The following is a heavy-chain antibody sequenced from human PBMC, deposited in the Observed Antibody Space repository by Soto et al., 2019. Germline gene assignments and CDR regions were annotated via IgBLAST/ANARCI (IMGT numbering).Heavy chain of an antibody. J-gene: IGHJ3*02. CDR2: ISHDGNNE. V-gene: IGHV3-30-3*01. CDR3: ARDGYSGRSDGFDI. Sequence: QVQLVESGGGVVQPGRSLRLSCAASGFTFSAYTMHWVRQPPGKGLEWVAVISHDGNNERYTDPVKGRFTVSRDNSKSTLYLQMNSLKSEDTAVYYCARDGYSGRSDGFDIWGQGTMVTVSS. D-gene: IGHD1-26*01. CDR1: GFTFSAYT.